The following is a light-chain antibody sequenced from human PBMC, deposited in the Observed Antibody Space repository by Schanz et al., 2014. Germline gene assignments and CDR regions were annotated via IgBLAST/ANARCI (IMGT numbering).Light chain of an antibody. CDR2: GAS. CDR3: QQRKKWPIT. J-gene: IGKJ5*01. CDR1: QGVSGNY. Sequence: EIVLTQSPGTLSLSPGERAILSCRASQGVSGNYLAWYQEKPGQAPRLLIFGASSRATGIPDRFSASGSGTDFTLTISSLEPEDFAVYYCQQRKKWPITFGQGTRLEIK. V-gene: IGKV3D-20*02.